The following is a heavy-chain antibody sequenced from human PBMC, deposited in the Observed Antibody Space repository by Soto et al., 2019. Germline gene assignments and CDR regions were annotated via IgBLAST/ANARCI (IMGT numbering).Heavy chain of an antibody. D-gene: IGHD3-10*01. CDR3: TRGYYGPDY. J-gene: IGHJ4*02. V-gene: IGHV3-74*01. CDR1: GFTFSSYF. CDR2: IDNDGGTT. Sequence: EVQLVESGGGSVQPGGSLRLSCAASGFTFSSYFMYWVRQAPGKGLVWVSRIDNDGGTTNYADSVKGRFTISRDNAKTTLYLQMNSLGAEDTAVYYCTRGYYGPDYWGQGTLVTVSS.